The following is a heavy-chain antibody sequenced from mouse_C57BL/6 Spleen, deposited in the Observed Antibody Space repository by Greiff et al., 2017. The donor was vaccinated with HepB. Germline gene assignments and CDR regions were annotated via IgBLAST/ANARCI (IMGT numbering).Heavy chain of an antibody. CDR2: INPNNGGT. V-gene: IGHV1-26*01. J-gene: IGHJ2*01. D-gene: IGHD3-2*02. CDR1: GYTFTDYY. CDR3: ARGGLRLPFDY. Sequence: VQLQQSGPELVKPGASVKISCKASGYTFTDYYMNWVKQSHGKSLEWIGDINPNNGGTSYNQKFKGKATLTVDKSSSTAYMELRSLTSEDSAVYYCARGGLRLPFDYWGQGTTLTVSS.